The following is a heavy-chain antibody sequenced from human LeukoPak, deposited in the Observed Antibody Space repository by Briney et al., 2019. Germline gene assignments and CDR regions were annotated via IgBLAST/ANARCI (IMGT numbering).Heavy chain of an antibody. J-gene: IGHJ4*02. CDR3: ARGAEVRGVIIEDFDY. V-gene: IGHV1-8*01. CDR2: MNPNSGNT. CDR1: GYTFTSYD. Sequence: ASVKVSCKASGYTFTSYDINWVRQATGQGLEWMGWMNPNSGNTGYAQKFQGRVTMTRNTSISTAYMELSSLRPEDTAVYYCARGAEVRGVIIEDFDYWGQGTLVTVSS. D-gene: IGHD3-10*01.